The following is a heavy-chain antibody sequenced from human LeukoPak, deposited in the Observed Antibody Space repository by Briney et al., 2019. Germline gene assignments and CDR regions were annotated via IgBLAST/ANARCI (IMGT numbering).Heavy chain of an antibody. V-gene: IGHV1-2*02. J-gene: IGHJ4*02. CDR1: GYIFSDYY. D-gene: IGHD6-13*01. Sequence: ASVKVSCKASGYIFSDYYMHWVRQAPGQGLEWLGWINPKSGAADYAQQFRGRVTMTRDTSINTDYMEMKRVTSDDTAVYYCARGAEAETSPLDFWGQGTLVIV. CDR2: INPKSGAA. CDR3: ARGAEAETSPLDF.